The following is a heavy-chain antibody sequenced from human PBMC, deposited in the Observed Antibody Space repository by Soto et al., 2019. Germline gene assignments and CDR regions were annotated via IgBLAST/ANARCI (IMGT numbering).Heavy chain of an antibody. D-gene: IGHD2-2*01. J-gene: IGHJ5*02. Sequence: SETLSLTCTVSGGSISSYYWSWLRQPPGKGLEWIGYIYYSGSTNYNPSLKSRVTISVDTSKNQFSLKLSSVTAADTAVYYCARTKDIVVVPAANWLDPWGQGTLVTVSS. V-gene: IGHV4-59*01. CDR1: GGSISSYY. CDR3: ARTKDIVVVPAANWLDP. CDR2: IYYSGST.